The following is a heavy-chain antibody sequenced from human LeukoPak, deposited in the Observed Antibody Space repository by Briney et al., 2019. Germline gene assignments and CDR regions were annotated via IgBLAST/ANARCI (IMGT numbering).Heavy chain of an antibody. V-gene: IGHV3-74*01. D-gene: IGHD3-3*02. Sequence: SGGSLRLSCAASGFTFSSHWMYWVRQAPGKGLVWVSRISSDGRTTSYAAFVKGRFTISRDNAKKSVFLQMNSLGAEDTAVYYCAIYPIFNRGNYYFDYWGQGTLVTVSS. CDR1: GFTFSSHW. J-gene: IGHJ4*02. CDR3: AIYPIFNRGNYYFDY. CDR2: ISSDGRTT.